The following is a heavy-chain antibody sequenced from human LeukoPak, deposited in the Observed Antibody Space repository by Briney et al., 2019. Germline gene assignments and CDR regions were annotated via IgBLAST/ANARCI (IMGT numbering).Heavy chain of an antibody. CDR3: ARGGFTRLGELSSPQNFDY. CDR2: INPNSGNT. V-gene: IGHV1-8*02. D-gene: IGHD3-16*02. Sequence: GASVKVSCTTSGYKFTDYYIHWVRQAPGQGLEWMGWINPNSGNTGYAQKFQGRVTMTRNTSISTAYMELSSLRSEDTAVYYCARGGFTRLGELSSPQNFDYWGQGTLVTVSP. J-gene: IGHJ4*02. CDR1: GYKFTDYY.